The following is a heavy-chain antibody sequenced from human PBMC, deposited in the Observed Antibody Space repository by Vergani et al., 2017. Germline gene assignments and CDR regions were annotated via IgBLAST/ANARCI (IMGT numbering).Heavy chain of an antibody. CDR1: GSTFSNYY. V-gene: IGHV1-46*03. D-gene: IGHD3-9*01. CDR3: ARGEYGILTGYRY. CDR2: INPSGGHT. J-gene: IGHJ4*02. Sequence: QVQVVQSGAEVKKSGASVKVSCKTSGSTFSNYYMHWVRQAPGQVLEWMGIINPSGGHTNYAQKFQGRVTMTRDTSTSTVYMELSSRRSEETAIYYCARGEYGILTGYRYWGQGTLVAVSA.